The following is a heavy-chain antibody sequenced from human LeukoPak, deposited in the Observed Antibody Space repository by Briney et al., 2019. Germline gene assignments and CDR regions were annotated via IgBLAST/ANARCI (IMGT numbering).Heavy chain of an antibody. V-gene: IGHV3-23*01. CDR1: GFTFSSYA. CDR3: ARDIDPGYSYGYWDY. J-gene: IGHJ4*02. D-gene: IGHD5-18*01. Sequence: GGSLRLSCAASGFTFSSYAMSWVRKAPGKGLEWVSAISGSGGSTYYADSVKGRFTISRDNSKNTLYLQMNSLRAEDTALYYCARDIDPGYSYGYWDYWGQGSLVTVSS. CDR2: ISGSGGST.